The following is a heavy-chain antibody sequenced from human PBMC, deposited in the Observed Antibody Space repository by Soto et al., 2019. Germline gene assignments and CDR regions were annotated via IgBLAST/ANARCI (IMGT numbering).Heavy chain of an antibody. CDR3: AKGLAVAEPYYYGMDV. V-gene: IGHV3-23*01. CDR2: ISGSGDYT. CDR1: GFTFSSYA. Sequence: GGSLRLSCAASGFTFSSYAMTWVRQAPGKGLEWVSSISGSGDYTYYADSVKGRFTISRDNSKNTLYLQMNSLRAEDTAVFYCAKGLAVAEPYYYGMDVWGQGTTVTVSS. D-gene: IGHD6-19*01. J-gene: IGHJ6*02.